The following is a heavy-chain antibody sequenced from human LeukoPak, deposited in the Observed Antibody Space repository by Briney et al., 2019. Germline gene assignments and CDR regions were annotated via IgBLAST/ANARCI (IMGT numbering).Heavy chain of an antibody. CDR3: ATQSYYSNYD. Sequence: KPSETLSLTCTVSGGSISSSSYYGGGIRQPPGKGLEWSGTIYYTGSTDYHPSLQSRVTISIDTSKTHFSLKLSSVPAAETAAYHCATQSYYSNYDWGQGTLVTVSS. CDR2: IYYTGST. D-gene: IGHD4-11*01. V-gene: IGHV4-39*01. CDR1: GGSISSSSYY. J-gene: IGHJ4*02.